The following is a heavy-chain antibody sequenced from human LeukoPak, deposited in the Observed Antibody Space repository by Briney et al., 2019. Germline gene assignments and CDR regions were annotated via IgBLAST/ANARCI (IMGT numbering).Heavy chain of an antibody. CDR2: INHSGST. D-gene: IGHD5-18*01. V-gene: IGHV4-34*01. CDR3: ARAGGYGLIDY. CDR1: GGSFSAYY. J-gene: IGHJ4*02. Sequence: PSETLSLTCAVYGGSFSAYYWSWIRQPPGKGLEWIGEINHSGSTNYNPSLKSRVTISVDTSKNQFSLKLSSVTAADTAVYYCARAGGYGLIDYWGQGTLVTVSS.